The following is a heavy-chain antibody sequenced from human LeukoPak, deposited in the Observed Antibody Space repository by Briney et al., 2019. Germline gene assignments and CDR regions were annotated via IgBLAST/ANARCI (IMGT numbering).Heavy chain of an antibody. CDR1: GFTFDDYA. CDR3: VTLNRGGYIFYFDY. D-gene: IGHD5-12*01. V-gene: IGHV3-23*01. CDR2: ISGSGDSSGVST. J-gene: IGHJ4*02. Sequence: GGSRRLSCAASGFTFDDYAMHWVRQAPGKGLEWVSVISGSGDSSGVSTYYADSVKGRFTISRDNGKNTMYLQMNSLRADDTAVYYCVTLNRGGYIFYFDYWGQGSLVTVS.